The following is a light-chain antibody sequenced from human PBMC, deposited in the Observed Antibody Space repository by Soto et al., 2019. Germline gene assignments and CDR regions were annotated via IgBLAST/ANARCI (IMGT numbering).Light chain of an antibody. J-gene: IGKJ5*01. V-gene: IGKV3-11*01. Sequence: ESVFAQSPPTLSVSPGERATLSCRASHSVSSYLAWHQQKPGQAPRPLIYDASNRATGIPARFSGSRSGTHFPLTISSLEPEDFAVYSCKQRSRWPGTIGEGTRLEIK. CDR3: KQRSRWPGT. CDR2: DAS. CDR1: HSVSSY.